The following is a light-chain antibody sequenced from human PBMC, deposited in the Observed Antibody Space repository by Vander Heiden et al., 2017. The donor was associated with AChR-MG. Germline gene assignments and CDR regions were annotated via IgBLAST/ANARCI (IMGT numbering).Light chain of an antibody. J-gene: IGKJ2*01. CDR3: QESYGTPPI. Sequence: DVQMTQPPSSLTASVGDRITITCRASQSISTYLNWYQQKSGKTPKLLIYGASILQSGAPSRFSGSGFGTDFTLTITNLQPEDFATYFCQESYGTPPIFGQGTKLEIK. CDR1: QSISTY. CDR2: GAS. V-gene: IGKV1-39*01.